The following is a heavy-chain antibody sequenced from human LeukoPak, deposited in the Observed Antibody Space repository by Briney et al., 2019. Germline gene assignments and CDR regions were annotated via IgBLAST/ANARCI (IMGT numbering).Heavy chain of an antibody. CDR3: ARDDYSSASAFDI. Sequence: ASVKVSCKASGGTFSSYAISWVRQAPGQGLEWMGGIIPIFGTANYAQKFQGRVTITTDESTSTAYMELSSLRSEDTAVYYCARDDYSSASAFDIWGQGTMVTVSS. CDR2: IIPIFGTA. D-gene: IGHD4-11*01. CDR1: GGTFSSYA. V-gene: IGHV1-69*05. J-gene: IGHJ3*02.